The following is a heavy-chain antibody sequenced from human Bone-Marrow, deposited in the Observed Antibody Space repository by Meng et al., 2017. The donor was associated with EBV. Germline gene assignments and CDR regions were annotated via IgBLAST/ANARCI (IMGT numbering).Heavy chain of an antibody. Sequence: QVQLQESGPGLVKPSEPLSLTFAFSGDSVSSSYYYWSWIRQPPGRRLEWIGYVYNTGRGTNYNPSLNGRVTISVDTSKNQFSLKLISVTAADAAVYYCAGTYSSGWDYYFHYGGQGTLVTVAS. V-gene: IGHV4-61*01. D-gene: IGHD6-19*01. J-gene: IGHJ4*02. CDR3: AGTYSSGWDYYFHY. CDR2: VYNTGRGT. CDR1: GDSVSSSYYY.